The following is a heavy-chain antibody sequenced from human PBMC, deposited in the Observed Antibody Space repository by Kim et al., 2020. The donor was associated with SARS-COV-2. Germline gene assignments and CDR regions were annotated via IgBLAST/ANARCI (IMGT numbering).Heavy chain of an antibody. CDR3: ARDREVAYVDWLWGGDA. CDR1: GFTFSSYA. J-gene: IGHJ3*01. Sequence: GGSLRLSCAASGFTFSSYAMHWVRQAPGKGLEWVAVISYDGSNKYYADSVKGRFTISRDNSKKTLYLQMNSLRAEDTAVYYWARDREVAYVDWLWGGDA. V-gene: IGHV3-30-3*01. CDR2: ISYDGSNK. D-gene: IGHD3-9*01.